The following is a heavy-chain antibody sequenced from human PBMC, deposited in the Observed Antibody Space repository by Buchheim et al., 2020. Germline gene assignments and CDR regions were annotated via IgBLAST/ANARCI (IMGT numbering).Heavy chain of an antibody. J-gene: IGHJ6*02. CDR1: GGSFSGYY. Sequence: QVQLQQWGAGLLKPSETLSLTCAVYGGSFSGYYWSWIRQPPGKGLEWIGEINHSGSTNYNPSLKSRVTILVDTSKNQFSLKLSSVTAADTAVYYCASRILWWRYGMDVWGQGTT. CDR2: INHSGST. V-gene: IGHV4-34*01. D-gene: IGHD2-21*01. CDR3: ASRILWWRYGMDV.